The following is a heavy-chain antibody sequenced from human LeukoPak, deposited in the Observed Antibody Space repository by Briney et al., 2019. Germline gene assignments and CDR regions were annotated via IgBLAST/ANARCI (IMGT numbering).Heavy chain of an antibody. CDR2: ISGSGGTA. CDR1: GFTFSSYA. CDR3: AIVAAARQGTIDP. D-gene: IGHD6-13*01. V-gene: IGHV3-23*01. J-gene: IGHJ5*02. Sequence: GGSLRLSCAASGFTFSSYAMSWVRQAPGKGLEWVSAISGSGGTAYYADSVKGRFTISRDNSKSTLYVQMNSLRAEDTAVYYCAIVAAARQGTIDPWGQGTLVTISS.